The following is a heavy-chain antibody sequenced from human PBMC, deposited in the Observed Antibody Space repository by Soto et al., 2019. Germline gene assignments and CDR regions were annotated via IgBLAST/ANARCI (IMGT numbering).Heavy chain of an antibody. CDR3: AHAFGGTSWPNDAFDV. Sequence: IFSKESGPTLVKPTQTLTLTCIFSGFSFSADGVGVGWIRQPPGKALEWLALIFWDDDTRYSPSLKSRLTITKDTSENQVVLTMTNMDPVDTATYYCAHAFGGTSWPNDAFDVWGQGTVVTVSS. V-gene: IGHV2-5*02. CDR2: IFWDDDT. CDR1: GFSFSADGVG. D-gene: IGHD2-2*01. J-gene: IGHJ3*01.